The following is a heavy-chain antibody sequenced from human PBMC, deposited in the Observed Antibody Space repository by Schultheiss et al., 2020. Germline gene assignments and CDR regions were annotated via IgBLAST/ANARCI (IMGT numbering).Heavy chain of an antibody. Sequence: GESLKISCAASGFTFSSYSMNWVRQAPGKGLEWVSSISSSSSYIYYADSVKGRFTISRDNAKNSLYLQMNSLRAEDTALYYCAKAFSIAAAGPFDYWGQGTLVTVSS. CDR3: AKAFSIAAAGPFDY. D-gene: IGHD6-13*01. J-gene: IGHJ4*02. CDR1: GFTFSSYS. V-gene: IGHV3-21*04. CDR2: ISSSSSYI.